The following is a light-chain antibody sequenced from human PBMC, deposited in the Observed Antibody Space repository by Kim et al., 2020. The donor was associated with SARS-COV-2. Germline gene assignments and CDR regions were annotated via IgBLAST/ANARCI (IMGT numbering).Light chain of an antibody. J-gene: IGKJ4*02. CDR1: QHVTTSN. CDR3: QQYGDSPTT. CDR2: GAS. Sequence: LPGEESTPSCWSSQHVTTSNLAWYQQRPGQAPRVLIYGASSRATGIPDRFSGSGSGTDFTLTISSLEPEDFAVYYCQQYGDSPTTFGEGTKVDIK. V-gene: IGKV3-20*01.